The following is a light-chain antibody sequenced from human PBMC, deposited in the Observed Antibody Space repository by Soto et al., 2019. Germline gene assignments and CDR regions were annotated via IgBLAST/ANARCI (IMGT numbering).Light chain of an antibody. Sequence: EIVLTQSPATLSLSPGERATLSCRASQSVSTYLAWYQQKPGQAPRLLIYDASNRATGIPARFSGSGSGTDFTLTIGSLEPEDVVVYYCQQRSDWPLTFGGGTKLDIK. CDR2: DAS. CDR1: QSVSTY. J-gene: IGKJ4*01. V-gene: IGKV3-11*01. CDR3: QQRSDWPLT.